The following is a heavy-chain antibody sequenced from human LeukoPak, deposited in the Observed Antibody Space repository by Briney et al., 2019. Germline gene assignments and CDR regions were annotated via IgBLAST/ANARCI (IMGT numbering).Heavy chain of an antibody. CDR3: ARDLYDILTGYYMDV. D-gene: IGHD3-9*01. CDR1: GFTFSSYS. Sequence: PGGSLRLSCAASGFTFSSYSMNWVRQAPGKGLEWVSSISSSSSYIYYADSVKGRFTISRDNAKNSLYLQMSSLRAEDTAVYYCARDLYDILTGYYMDVWGKGTTVTVSS. V-gene: IGHV3-21*01. CDR2: ISSSSSYI. J-gene: IGHJ6*03.